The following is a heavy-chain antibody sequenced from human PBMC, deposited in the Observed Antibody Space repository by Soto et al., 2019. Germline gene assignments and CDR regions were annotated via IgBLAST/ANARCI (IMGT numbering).Heavy chain of an antibody. D-gene: IGHD3-9*01. V-gene: IGHV3-11*01. Sequence: GGSLRLSCAASGFTFSDYYMSWIRQAPGKGLEWVSYISSSGSTIYYADSVKGRFAISRDNAKNTLYLQMNSLRAEDTAVYYCAKYAGDDILTGYYRLERAFDIWGQGTMVTVSS. CDR2: ISSSGSTI. J-gene: IGHJ3*02. CDR1: GFTFSDYY. CDR3: AKYAGDDILTGYYRLERAFDI.